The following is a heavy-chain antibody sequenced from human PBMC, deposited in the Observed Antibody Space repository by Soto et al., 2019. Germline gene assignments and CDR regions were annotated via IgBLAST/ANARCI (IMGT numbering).Heavy chain of an antibody. CDR3: ATRDKYSSSDGYY. V-gene: IGHV1-2*02. CDR1: GYTFTGYY. Sequence: QVQLVQSGAEVKKPGASVKVSCKASGYTFTGYYMHWVRQAPGQGLEWMGWINPNSGGTNYEQKCQGRVTMTRDTSISTAYMELSRLRSDDTAVYYCATRDKYSSSDGYYWGQGTLVTGSS. J-gene: IGHJ4*02. CDR2: INPNSGGT. D-gene: IGHD6-6*01.